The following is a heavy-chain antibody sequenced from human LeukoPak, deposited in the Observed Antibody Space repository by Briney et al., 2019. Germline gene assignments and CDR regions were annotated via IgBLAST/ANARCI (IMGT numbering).Heavy chain of an antibody. CDR2: ISGSRSYT. D-gene: IGHD1-26*01. Sequence: PGWSLRLSCAASVFTFSSYAMSWVRQAPGKGLEWVSAISGSRSYTYYADSVKGRFTISRDNSKNTLYLQMNSLSAEDTAVYYCAKQKWELRVYFDYWGQGTLVTVSS. CDR1: VFTFSSYA. CDR3: AKQKWELRVYFDY. V-gene: IGHV3-23*01. J-gene: IGHJ4*02.